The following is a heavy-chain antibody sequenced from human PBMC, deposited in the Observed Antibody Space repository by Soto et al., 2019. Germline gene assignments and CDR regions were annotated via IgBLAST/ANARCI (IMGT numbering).Heavy chain of an antibody. CDR1: GFTDSSNY. J-gene: IGHJ2*01. V-gene: IGHV3-53*04. CDR2: IYSGGST. CDR3: ARDPTDIVATSWYFDL. D-gene: IGHD5-12*01. Sequence: EVQLVESGGGLVQPGGSLRLSCAASGFTDSSNYMSWVRQAPGKGLEWVSVIYSGGSTYYADSVKGRFTISRHNSKNTLYLQMNSLRAEDTAVYYCARDPTDIVATSWYFDLWGRGTLVTVSS.